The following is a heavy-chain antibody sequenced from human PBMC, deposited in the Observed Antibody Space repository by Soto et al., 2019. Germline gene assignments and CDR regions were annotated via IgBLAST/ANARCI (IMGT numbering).Heavy chain of an antibody. CDR2: INHSGST. D-gene: IGHD6-19*01. CDR1: GGSFSGYY. V-gene: IGHV4-34*01. J-gene: IGHJ1*01. CDR3: AGGSGWYIHQ. Sequence: SETLSLTCAVYGGSFSGYYWTWIRQPPGTGLEWIGEINHSGSTNYNPSLKSRVTISVDTSKNQFSLKLTSVTAADTAVYYCAGGSGWYIHQWGQGTLVTVSS.